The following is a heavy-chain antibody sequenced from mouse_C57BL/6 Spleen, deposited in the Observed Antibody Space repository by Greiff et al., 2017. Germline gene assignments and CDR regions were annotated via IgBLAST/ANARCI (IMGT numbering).Heavy chain of an antibody. CDR2: VYPGDGDT. CDR3: ERYGYDVPFAY. CDR1: GYAFSSSW. V-gene: IGHV1-82*01. Sequence: QVQLQQSGPELVKPGASVKISCKASGYAFSSSWMNWVKQRPGKGLEWIGRVYPGDGDTNYNGKFKGKATLTADKSSSTAYLQLSSLTSEDSAVYFCERYGYDVPFAYWGQGTLVTVSA. D-gene: IGHD2-2*01. J-gene: IGHJ3*01.